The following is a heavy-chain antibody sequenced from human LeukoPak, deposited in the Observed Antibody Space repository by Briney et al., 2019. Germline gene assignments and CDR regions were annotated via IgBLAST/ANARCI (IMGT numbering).Heavy chain of an antibody. CDR3: ARQGSRDSSSGGGFDY. D-gene: IGHD6-13*01. CDR1: GGSISSSSYY. V-gene: IGHV4-39*01. CDR2: IYYSGST. Sequence: PSETLSLTCTVSGGSISSSSYYWGWIRQPPGKGLEWIGSIYYSGSTYYNPSLKSRVTISVDTSKNQFSLKLSSVTAADTAVYYCARQGSRDSSSGGGFDYWGQGTLVTVSS. J-gene: IGHJ4*02.